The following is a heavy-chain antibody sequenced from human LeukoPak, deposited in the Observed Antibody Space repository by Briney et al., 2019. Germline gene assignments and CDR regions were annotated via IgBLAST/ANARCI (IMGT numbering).Heavy chain of an antibody. CDR1: GFTFSSYA. CDR3: AKDGNPSFYGGTPHFDR. V-gene: IGHV3-23*01. J-gene: IGHJ4*02. Sequence: GGSLRLSCAASGFTFSSYAMSWVRQAPGKGLEWVSTISGSSTRTYYADSVKGRFTISRDNTNNTLYLQMNSLRAEDTAVYYCAKDGNPSFYGGTPHFDRWGQGTLVTVSS. D-gene: IGHD4-23*01. CDR2: ISGSSTRT.